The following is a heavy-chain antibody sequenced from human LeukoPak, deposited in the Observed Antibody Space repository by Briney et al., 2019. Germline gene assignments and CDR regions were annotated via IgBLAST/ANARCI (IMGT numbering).Heavy chain of an antibody. V-gene: IGHV4-59*01. Sequence: SETLSLTCTVSGGSISSYYWSWIRQPPGKGLEWIGYIYYSGSTNYNPSLKSRVTISVDTSKNQFSLKLSSVTAADTAVYYCARVRGSTADYWGQGTLVTVSS. CDR3: ARVRGSTADY. CDR2: IYYSGST. J-gene: IGHJ4*02. D-gene: IGHD3-10*01. CDR1: GGSISSYY.